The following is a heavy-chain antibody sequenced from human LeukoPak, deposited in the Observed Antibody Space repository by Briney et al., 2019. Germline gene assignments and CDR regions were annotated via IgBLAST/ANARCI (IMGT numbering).Heavy chain of an antibody. D-gene: IGHD4-23*01. CDR3: ARGPQDYGGHSDYNDGFDI. J-gene: IGHJ3*02. V-gene: IGHV4-4*07. Sequence: SETLSLTCTASDCTISGYYWSWIRQPAGKGLEWIGRIYTSGSTTYNPSLKSRVTMSVDTSKNHFSLKLSSVTAADTAVYYCARGPQDYGGHSDYNDGFDIWGQGTMVTVSS. CDR1: DCTISGYY. CDR2: IYTSGST.